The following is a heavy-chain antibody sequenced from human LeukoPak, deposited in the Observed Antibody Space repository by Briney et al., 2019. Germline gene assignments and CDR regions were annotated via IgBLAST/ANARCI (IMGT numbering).Heavy chain of an antibody. Sequence: SEALSLTCTVSGGSISSYYWSWIRQPAGKGLEWIGRIYTSGSTNYNPSLKSRVTMSVDTSKNQFSLKLSSVTAADTAVYYCASSHDYGDSFDSWGQGTLVTVSS. CDR3: ASSHDYGDSFDS. CDR1: GGSISSYY. CDR2: IYTSGST. V-gene: IGHV4-4*07. D-gene: IGHD4-17*01. J-gene: IGHJ4*02.